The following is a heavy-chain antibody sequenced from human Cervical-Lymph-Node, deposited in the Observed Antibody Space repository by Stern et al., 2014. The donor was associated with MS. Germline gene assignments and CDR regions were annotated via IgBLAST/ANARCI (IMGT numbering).Heavy chain of an antibody. D-gene: IGHD3/OR15-3a*01. CDR2: INGDGSST. CDR3: VRDTYDMSFLLGWTGGMDV. CDR1: GFTVSSYW. J-gene: IGHJ6*02. Sequence: EDQLVESGGGLVQPGGSLRLSCGASGFTVSSYWMHWVRQGPERGLEWVARINGDGSSTTYAASVKGRFTISRDNAKNTLNLQMNSLRGEDTAMYYCVRDTYDMSFLLGWTGGMDVWGQGTTVTVSS. V-gene: IGHV3-74*03.